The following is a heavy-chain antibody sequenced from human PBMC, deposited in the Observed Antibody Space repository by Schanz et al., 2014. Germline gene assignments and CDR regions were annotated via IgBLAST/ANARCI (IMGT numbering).Heavy chain of an antibody. J-gene: IGHJ4*02. Sequence: EVQLVESGGGLVKSGGSLRLSCATSGFIFTSYSMHWVRQAPGKGLEWVSSISSSSNYYYYADSVKGLFTISRDAAKDSLFLQMTSLRADDTAVYFCAREYASTWFESNVMAGRIDNWGQGTLVTVSS. D-gene: IGHD2-8*01. V-gene: IGHV3-21*01. CDR1: GFIFTSYS. CDR3: AREYASTWFESNVMAGRIDN. CDR2: ISSSSNYY.